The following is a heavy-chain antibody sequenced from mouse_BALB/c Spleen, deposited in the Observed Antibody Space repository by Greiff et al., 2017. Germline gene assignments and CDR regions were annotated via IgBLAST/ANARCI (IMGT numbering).Heavy chain of an antibody. CDR2: ISSGSSTI. CDR1: GFTFSSFG. D-gene: IGHD2-10*02. J-gene: IGHJ4*01. CDR3: AVVWSTRDYAMDY. Sequence: EVKLVESGGGLVQPRGSRKLSCAASGFTFSSFGMHWVRQAPEKGLEWVAYISSGSSTIYYADTVKGRFTISRDNPKNTLFLQMTSLRSEDTAMYYCAVVWSTRDYAMDYWGQGTSVTVSS. V-gene: IGHV5-17*02.